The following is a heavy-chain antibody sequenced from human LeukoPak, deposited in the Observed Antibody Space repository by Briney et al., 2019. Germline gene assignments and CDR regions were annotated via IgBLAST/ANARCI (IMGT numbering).Heavy chain of an antibody. Sequence: GGSLRLSCAASGFTFSSYWMSWVRQAPGKRLEWVANIKQDGSEKYYVDSVKGRFTISRDNAKNSLYLQMNSLRAEDTAVYYCARELIVGATWHYYYYMDVWGKGTTVTVSS. V-gene: IGHV3-7*01. D-gene: IGHD1-26*01. CDR3: ARELIVGATWHYYYYMDV. CDR1: GFTFSSYW. CDR2: IKQDGSEK. J-gene: IGHJ6*03.